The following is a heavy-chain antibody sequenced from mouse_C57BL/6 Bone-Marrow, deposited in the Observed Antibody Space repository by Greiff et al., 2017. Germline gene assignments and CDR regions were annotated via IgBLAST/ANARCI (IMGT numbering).Heavy chain of an antibody. J-gene: IGHJ4*01. CDR3: ARVHYYGSRDAMDY. D-gene: IGHD1-1*01. Sequence: VQLVESGPGLVAPSQSLSITCTVSGFSLTSYAISWVRKPPGQGLEWLGVIWTGGGKNYNSALKSRLSISKDNSKSQVFLKMNSLQTDDTARYYGARVHYYGSRDAMDYWGQGTSVTVSS. V-gene: IGHV2-9-1*01. CDR2: IWTGGGK. CDR1: GFSLTSYA.